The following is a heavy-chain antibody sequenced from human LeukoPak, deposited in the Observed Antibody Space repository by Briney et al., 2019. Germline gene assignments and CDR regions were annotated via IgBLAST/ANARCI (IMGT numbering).Heavy chain of an antibody. D-gene: IGHD3-3*01. CDR1: GGSISSSSYY. Sequence: SETLSLTCTVSGGSISSSSYYWGWIRQPPGKGLEWIGSIYYSGSTYYNPSLKSRVTISVDTSKNQFSLKLSSVTAADTAVYYCARQGAIFGVVPDVWGQGTTVTVSS. V-gene: IGHV4-39*01. CDR2: IYYSGST. CDR3: ARQGAIFGVVPDV. J-gene: IGHJ6*02.